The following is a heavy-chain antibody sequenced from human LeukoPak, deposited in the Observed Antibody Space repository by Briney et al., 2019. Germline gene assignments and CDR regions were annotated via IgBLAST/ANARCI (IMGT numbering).Heavy chain of an antibody. V-gene: IGHV1-69*04. D-gene: IGHD1-26*01. CDR1: GGTFSSYA. J-gene: IGHJ4*02. CDR3: ARVSVGSFDY. CDR2: IIPILGIA. Sequence: SVRVSCKASGGTFSSYAISWVRQAPGQGLEWMGRIIPILGIANYAQKLQGRVTITADKSTSTAYMELSSLRSEDTAVYYCARVSVGSFDYWGQGTLVTVSS.